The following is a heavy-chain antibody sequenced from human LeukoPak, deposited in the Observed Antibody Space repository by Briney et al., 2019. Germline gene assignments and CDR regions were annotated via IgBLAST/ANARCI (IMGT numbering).Heavy chain of an antibody. J-gene: IGHJ4*02. CDR2: IYYSGST. V-gene: IGHV4-59*08. Sequence: PSETLSLTCTVSGGSISRYYWSWIRQPPGKGLEWIGYIYYSGSTKYNPSLQSRVTISLDTSKNQLSLKVSSVTAADTAMYFCARAPSARDTSMEHFDSWGQGTLVTVSS. CDR1: GGSISRYY. CDR3: ARAPSARDTSMEHFDS. D-gene: IGHD5-18*01.